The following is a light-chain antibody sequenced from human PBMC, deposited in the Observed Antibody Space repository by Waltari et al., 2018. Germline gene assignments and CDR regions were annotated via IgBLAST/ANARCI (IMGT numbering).Light chain of an antibody. Sequence: EIVLTQSPATLSLSPGQRATLSCRASQSVHNFLAWYQQRPGQSPRLLMYDASNRATGIPARFSGSGSGTDFTLTISSLEPEDVALYYCQQRNYWPLTFGGGTRVEI. V-gene: IGKV3-11*01. CDR3: QQRNYWPLT. CDR2: DAS. J-gene: IGKJ4*01. CDR1: QSVHNF.